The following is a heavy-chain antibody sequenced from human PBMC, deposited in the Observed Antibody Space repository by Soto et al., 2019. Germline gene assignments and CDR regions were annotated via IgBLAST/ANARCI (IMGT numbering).Heavy chain of an antibody. D-gene: IGHD1-26*01. J-gene: IGHJ4*02. CDR2: ISAHNGNT. CDR1: GYGFTTYG. V-gene: IGHV1-18*01. Sequence: QVHLVQSGAEVKKPGASVKVSCKGSGYGFTTYGITWVRQAPGQGLEWMAWISAHNGNTNYAQKSQGSDTVTRDTTASPALMELRSLRPDAPAMSFCASGRYGDYWGQGALVTVSS. CDR3: ASGRYGDY.